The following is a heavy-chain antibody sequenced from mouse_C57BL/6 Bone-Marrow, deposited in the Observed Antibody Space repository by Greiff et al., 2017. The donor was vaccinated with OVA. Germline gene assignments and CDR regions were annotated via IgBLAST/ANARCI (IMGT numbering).Heavy chain of an antibody. CDR2: IHPNSGST. CDR3: ARWNYGSSFDY. Sequence: QVQLQQSGPELVKPGASVKMSCKASGYTFTSYWMHWVKQRPGQGLEWIGMIHPNSGSTNYNEKFKSKATLTVDKSSSTAYMQLSSLTSEDSAVYYCARWNYGSSFDYWGQGTTLTVSS. J-gene: IGHJ2*01. V-gene: IGHV1-64*01. CDR1: GYTFTSYW. D-gene: IGHD1-1*01.